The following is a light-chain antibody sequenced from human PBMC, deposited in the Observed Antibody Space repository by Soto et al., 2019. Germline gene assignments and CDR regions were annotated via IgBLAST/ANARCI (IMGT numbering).Light chain of an antibody. J-gene: IGLJ1*01. Sequence: QSALAQPASVSGSPGQSVAISCTGTSSDVGAYNYISWYQQHPGKAPKLLLSEVSNRPSGVSDRFSGSKSGNTASLTISGLQAEDEADYYCSSPTTSFTYVFGTGTKVTVL. CDR3: SSPTTSFTYV. CDR2: EVS. V-gene: IGLV2-14*01. CDR1: SSDVGAYNY.